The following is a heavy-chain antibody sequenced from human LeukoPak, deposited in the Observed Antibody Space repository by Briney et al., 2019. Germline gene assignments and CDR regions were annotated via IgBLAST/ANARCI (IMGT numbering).Heavy chain of an antibody. J-gene: IGHJ4*02. D-gene: IGHD5-12*01. Sequence: DGSLRLSCAATGFTSSSYAMSWVRQDPRKGLQCVPAISGSGGSTYYADSVKGRFTISRDNSKNTLYLQMNSLRAEDTAVYYCARSEVDIVATVCFDYWGQGTLVTVSS. CDR2: ISGSGGST. V-gene: IGHV3-23*01. CDR3: ARSEVDIVATVCFDY. CDR1: GFTSSSYA.